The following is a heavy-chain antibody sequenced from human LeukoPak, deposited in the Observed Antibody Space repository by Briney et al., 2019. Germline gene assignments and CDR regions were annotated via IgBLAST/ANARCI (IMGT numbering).Heavy chain of an antibody. CDR2: IYTSGST. CDR1: GGSISSYY. Sequence: SETLSLTCTVSGGSISSYYWSWIRQPAGKGLEWIGRIYTSGSTNYNPFLKSRVTISVDTSKNQFSLKLNSVTAADTAVYYCARYRPTVGIDYWGQGTLVTVSS. V-gene: IGHV4-4*07. D-gene: IGHD4-23*01. J-gene: IGHJ4*02. CDR3: ARYRPTVGIDY.